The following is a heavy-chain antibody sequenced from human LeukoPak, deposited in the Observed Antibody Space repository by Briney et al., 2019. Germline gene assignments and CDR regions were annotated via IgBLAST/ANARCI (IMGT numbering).Heavy chain of an antibody. D-gene: IGHD3-22*01. V-gene: IGHV4-59*08. CDR3: ARHDSSGYFYSRFDY. Sequence: SETLSLTCTVSGGSISSYYWNWIRQSPGKGLEWIGYIYYRGSTNYNPSLKSRVTISVDTSKNQFSLKLSSVTAADTAVYYCARHDSSGYFYSRFDYWGQGTLVTVSS. CDR1: GGSISSYY. CDR2: IYYRGST. J-gene: IGHJ4*02.